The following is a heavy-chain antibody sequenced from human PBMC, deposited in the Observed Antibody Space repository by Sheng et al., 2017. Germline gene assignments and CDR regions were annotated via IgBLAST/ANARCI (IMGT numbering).Heavy chain of an antibody. CDR2: IYTSGST. V-gene: IGHV4-4*07. Sequence: QVQLQESGPGLVKPSETLSLTCTVSGGSISSYYWSWIRQPAGKGLEWIGRIYTSGSTNYNPSLKSRVTMSVDTSKNQFSLKLSSVTAADTAVYYCARVSHYYVSGSPRGYGMDVWGQGTTVTVSS. CDR1: GGSISSYY. CDR3: ARVSHYYVSGSPRGYGMDV. D-gene: IGHD3-10*01. J-gene: IGHJ6*02.